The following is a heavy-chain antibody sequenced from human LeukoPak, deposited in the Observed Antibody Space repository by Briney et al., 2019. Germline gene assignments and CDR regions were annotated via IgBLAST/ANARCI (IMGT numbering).Heavy chain of an antibody. CDR2: IYSGGNT. J-gene: IGHJ4*02. Sequence: GGSLRLSCAASGFTVSSNYMSWVRQAPGKGLEWVSVIYSGGNTYYADSVKGRFIISRDNSKNTLFLQMHSLRAEDTAVYYCARVPVSLTGYQVSNYKAYWGQGTLVTVSS. CDR3: ARVPVSLTGYQVSNYKAY. CDR1: GFTVSSNY. D-gene: IGHD3-9*01. V-gene: IGHV3-53*01.